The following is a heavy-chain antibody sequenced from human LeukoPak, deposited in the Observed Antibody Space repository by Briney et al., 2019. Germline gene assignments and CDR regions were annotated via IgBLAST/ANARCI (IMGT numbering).Heavy chain of an antibody. CDR1: GGSISSANSY. D-gene: IGHD5-12*01. V-gene: IGHV4-61*02. CDR2: IYTSGSS. J-gene: IGHJ6*03. Sequence: SETLSLTCTVSGGSISSANSYWNWIRQSAGKGLEWIGRIYTSGSSNYNPSLKSRVTISVDTSKNQFSLRLSSVTAADTAVYYCARASGYSGYDLGAYYYFYMDVWGKGTTVTVSS. CDR3: ARASGYSGYDLGAYYYFYMDV.